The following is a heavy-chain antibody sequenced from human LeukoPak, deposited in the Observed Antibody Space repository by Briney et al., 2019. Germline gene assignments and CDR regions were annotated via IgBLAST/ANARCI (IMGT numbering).Heavy chain of an antibody. CDR2: ISSSSSYI. CDR1: GFAFSSYS. D-gene: IGHD6-13*01. Sequence: GGSLRLSCAASGFAFSSYSMNWVRQAPGKGLEWVSSISSSSSYIYYADSVKGRFTISRDNAKNSLYLQMNSLRAEDTAVYYCASSIAAAGSGAFDIWGQGTMVTVSS. V-gene: IGHV3-21*01. J-gene: IGHJ3*02. CDR3: ASSIAAAGSGAFDI.